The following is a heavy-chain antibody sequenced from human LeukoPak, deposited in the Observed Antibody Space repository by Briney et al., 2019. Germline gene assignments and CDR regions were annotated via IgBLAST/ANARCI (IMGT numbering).Heavy chain of an antibody. J-gene: IGHJ4*02. Sequence: ASVKVSCKASGYTFTGYYMHWVRQAPGQGLEWMGWINPNSGGTNYAQKFQGRVTMTRDTYISTAYMELSRLRYDDTAVYYCARDYYGSGSYYAPFDYWGQGTLVTVSS. CDR2: INPNSGGT. V-gene: IGHV1-2*02. CDR1: GYTFTGYY. D-gene: IGHD3-10*01. CDR3: ARDYYGSGSYYAPFDY.